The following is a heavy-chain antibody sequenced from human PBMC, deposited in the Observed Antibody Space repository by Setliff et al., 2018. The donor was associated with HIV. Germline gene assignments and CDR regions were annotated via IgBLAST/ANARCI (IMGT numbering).Heavy chain of an antibody. CDR1: GYTFTSYA. CDR2: INAGNGNT. D-gene: IGHD3-22*01. J-gene: IGHJ4*02. CDR3: ARIRPWYDSSGYSDY. V-gene: IGHV1-3*01. Sequence: GASVKVSCKASGYTFTSYAMHWVRQAPGQRLEWMGWINAGNGNTKYSQKFQGRVNITRDTSASTAYMELSSLRSEDTAVYYCARIRPWYDSSGYSDYWGQGTLVTVSS.